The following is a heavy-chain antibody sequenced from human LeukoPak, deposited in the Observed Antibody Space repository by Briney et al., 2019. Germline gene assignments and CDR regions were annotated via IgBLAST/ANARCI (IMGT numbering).Heavy chain of an antibody. Sequence: GRSLRLSCEASWLNFIGHGMRLVGQAPGKGLEWVAGISYDGSNQYYTDSVKGRFTISRDNSKNTLYLQMNSLRPQDTAVCYCEPPRGCHSWLFDFWGQGTMVTVSS. CDR2: ISYDGSNQ. J-gene: IGHJ3*01. CDR3: EPPRGCHSWLFDF. V-gene: IGHV3-30*03. CDR1: WLNFIGHG. D-gene: IGHD5-24*01.